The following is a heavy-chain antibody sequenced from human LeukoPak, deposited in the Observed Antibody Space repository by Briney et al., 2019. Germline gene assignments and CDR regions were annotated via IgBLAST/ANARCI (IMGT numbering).Heavy chain of an antibody. Sequence: GGSLRLSCATSGFTFSRYSMNWVRQAPGKGLEWVSSISDTGYYIYYADSVKGRFTISRDNAKNSLSLQMNNLRADDTGIYYCANHFACGATTCPSFDHWGQGTLVTVSS. V-gene: IGHV3-21*01. CDR2: ISDTGYYI. CDR1: GFTFSRYS. J-gene: IGHJ4*02. D-gene: IGHD2-21*01. CDR3: ANHFACGATTCPSFDH.